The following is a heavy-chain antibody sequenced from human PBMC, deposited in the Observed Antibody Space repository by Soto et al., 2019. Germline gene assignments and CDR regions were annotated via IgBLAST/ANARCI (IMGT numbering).Heavy chain of an antibody. CDR2: ISYDGSNK. D-gene: IGHD3-10*01. CDR1: VFTFSSYG. CDR3: AKCGKIGPYYYYGTDV. Sequence: QVQLVESGGGVVQPGRSLRLSCAASVFTFSSYGMHWVRQAPGKGLEWVAVISYDGSNKYYADSVKGRFTISRDNSKNTLYLQMNSLRAEDTAVYYCAKCGKIGPYYYYGTDVWGQGTTVTVSS. V-gene: IGHV3-30*18. J-gene: IGHJ6*02.